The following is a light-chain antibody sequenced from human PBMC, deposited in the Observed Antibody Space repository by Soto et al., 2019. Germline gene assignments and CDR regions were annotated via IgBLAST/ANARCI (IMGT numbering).Light chain of an antibody. CDR3: QQSYSTPWT. CDR2: ATY. V-gene: IGKV1-39*01. J-gene: IGKJ1*01. CDR1: QSISNY. Sequence: DIQMTQSPSSLSASVRDRVTITCRASQSISNYLNWYQRKQGKAPKLLNYATYSLQSGIPSKFSGSGSGTYFTLFISSLQPEDFATYYCQQSYSTPWTFGQGTKVDIK.